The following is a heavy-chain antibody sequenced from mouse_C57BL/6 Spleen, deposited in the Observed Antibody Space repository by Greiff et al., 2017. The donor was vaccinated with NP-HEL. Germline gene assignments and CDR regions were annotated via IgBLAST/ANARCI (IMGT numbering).Heavy chain of an antibody. CDR3: ARRPITTVVARGFDY. CDR1: GYTFTSYG. Sequence: QVQLQQSGAELARPGASVKLSCKASGYTFTSYGISWVKQRTGQGLEWIGEIYPRSGNTYYNEKFKGKATLTADKSSSTAYMELRSLTSEDSAVYFCARRPITTVVARGFDYWGQGTTLTVSS. J-gene: IGHJ2*01. V-gene: IGHV1-81*01. CDR2: IYPRSGNT. D-gene: IGHD1-1*01.